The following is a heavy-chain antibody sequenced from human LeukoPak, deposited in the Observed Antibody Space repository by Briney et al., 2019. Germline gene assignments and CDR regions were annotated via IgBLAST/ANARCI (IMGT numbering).Heavy chain of an antibody. CDR3: ARDGGYCSGGSCNWFDP. CDR2: IYYGGST. V-gene: IGHV4-59*01. Sequence: SETLSLTCTVSGGSISSYYWSWIRQPPGKGLEWIGYIYYGGSTNYNPSLKSRVTVSVDTSKNQFSLKLSSVTAADTAVYYCARDGGYCSGGSCNWFDPWGQGTLVTVSS. D-gene: IGHD2-15*01. J-gene: IGHJ5*02. CDR1: GGSISSYY.